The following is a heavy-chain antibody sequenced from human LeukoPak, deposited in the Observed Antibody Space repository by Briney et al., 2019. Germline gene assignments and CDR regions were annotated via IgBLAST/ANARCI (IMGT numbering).Heavy chain of an antibody. Sequence: ASGKLSCKASGYSFSSYGITWVRQAPGQGLEWMGWISAYNGNTNYAQKLQGRVTLTTDTSTSTAYMELRSLRSDDTAVYYCAREGYCSGGTCYSTMNWFDPWGQGTLVTVSS. CDR2: ISAYNGNT. J-gene: IGHJ5*02. CDR1: GYSFSSYG. V-gene: IGHV1-18*01. CDR3: AREGYCSGGTCYSTMNWFDP. D-gene: IGHD2-15*01.